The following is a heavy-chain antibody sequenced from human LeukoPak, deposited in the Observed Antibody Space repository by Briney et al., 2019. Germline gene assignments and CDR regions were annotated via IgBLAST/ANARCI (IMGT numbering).Heavy chain of an antibody. Sequence: ASVKVSCKASGYTFTGYYMHWVRQPPGQGQEWMGWINPKSGGTNYAQKFQGRVTMTRDTSISTAYMELSRLRSDDTDVYYCARVRFRLPYGSGSNWYFDLWGRGTLVTVSS. CDR2: INPKSGGT. D-gene: IGHD3-10*01. V-gene: IGHV1-2*02. CDR3: ARVRFRLPYGSGSNWYFDL. J-gene: IGHJ2*01. CDR1: GYTFTGYY.